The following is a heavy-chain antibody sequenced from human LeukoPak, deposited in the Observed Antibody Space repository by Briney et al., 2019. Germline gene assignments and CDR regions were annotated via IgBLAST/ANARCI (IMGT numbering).Heavy chain of an antibody. CDR1: GGSISSYY. CDR3: ARQIAVATWFDP. CDR2: IYYSGST. V-gene: IGHV4-59*08. D-gene: IGHD6-19*01. Sequence: ETLSLTCTVXGGSISSYYWSWIRQPPGKGLEWIGYIYYSGSTNYNPSLKSRVTISVDTSKNQFSLKLSSVTAADTAVYYCARQIAVATWFDPWGQGTLVTVSS. J-gene: IGHJ5*02.